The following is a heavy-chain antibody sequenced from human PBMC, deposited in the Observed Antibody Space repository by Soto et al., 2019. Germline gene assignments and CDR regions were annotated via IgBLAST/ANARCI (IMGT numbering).Heavy chain of an antibody. V-gene: IGHV4-30-2*01. CDR1: GGSISSGGYS. D-gene: IGHD1-26*01. J-gene: IGHJ2*01. CDR3: ASEGGSVSPDCYFNV. Sequence: QLQLQESGSGLVKPSQTLSLTCAVSGGSISSGGYSWSWLRQPPGKGLEWIGYIFHSGSTYYNPAPKSRVTISVHGSKNRFSLELSSVTAADTAVYYCASEGGSVSPDCYFNVWGRGTLVTVSS. CDR2: IFHSGST.